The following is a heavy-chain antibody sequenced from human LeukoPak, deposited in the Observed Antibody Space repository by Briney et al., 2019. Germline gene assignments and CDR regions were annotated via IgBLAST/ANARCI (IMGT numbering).Heavy chain of an antibody. CDR3: ARLMVGATSVDS. CDR1: GDSISGSSYY. D-gene: IGHD1-26*01. Sequence: SETLSLTCTVSGDSISGSSYYWSWIRQPPGKGLEWIGNIYYSGRTYSNPSLLSRLSISVDTSKNQFFLNLNSVTAADAALYYCARLMVGATSVDSWGQGTLVTVSS. V-gene: IGHV4-39*01. CDR2: IYYSGRT. J-gene: IGHJ4*02.